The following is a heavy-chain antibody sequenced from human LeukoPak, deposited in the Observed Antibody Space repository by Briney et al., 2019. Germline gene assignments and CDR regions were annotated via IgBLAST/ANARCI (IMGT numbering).Heavy chain of an antibody. CDR3: TKACGGDCYRFDY. CDR2: ISWNSGSI. Sequence: PGGSLRLSCAASGFTFDDYAMHWVRQAPGKGLEWVSGISWNSGSIGYADSVKGRFTISRDNAKNSLYLQMNSLRAEDTALYYCTKACGGDCYRFDYWGQGTLVTVSS. D-gene: IGHD2-21*02. V-gene: IGHV3-9*01. CDR1: GFTFDDYA. J-gene: IGHJ4*02.